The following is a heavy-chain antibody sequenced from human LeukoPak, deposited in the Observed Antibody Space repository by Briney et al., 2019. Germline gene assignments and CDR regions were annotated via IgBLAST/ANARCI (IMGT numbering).Heavy chain of an antibody. CDR3: ASSVKGGSGSYYGYYYYYMDV. CDR2: ISHSGST. CDR1: GYSISSGYY. Sequence: SETLSLTCAVSGYSISSGYYWGWIRQPPGKGLEWIGSISHSGSTYYNPSLKSRVTISVDTSKNQFSLKLSSVTAADTAVYYCASSVKGGSGSYYGYYYYYMDVWGKGTTVTVSS. D-gene: IGHD1-26*01. V-gene: IGHV4-38-2*01. J-gene: IGHJ6*03.